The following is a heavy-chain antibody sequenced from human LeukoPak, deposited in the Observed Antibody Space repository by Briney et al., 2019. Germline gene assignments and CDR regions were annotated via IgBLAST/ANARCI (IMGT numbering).Heavy chain of an antibody. CDR1: GYTFTGYY. D-gene: IGHD3-3*01. Sequence: GASVKVSCKASGYTFTGYYMHWVRQAPGQRLEWMGWINPNSGGTNYAQKFQGRVTMTRDTSISTAYMELSRLRSDDTAVYYCARLGSTIFGVVIIAAFDIWGQGTMVTVSS. V-gene: IGHV1-2*02. CDR2: INPNSGGT. J-gene: IGHJ3*02. CDR3: ARLGSTIFGVVIIAAFDI.